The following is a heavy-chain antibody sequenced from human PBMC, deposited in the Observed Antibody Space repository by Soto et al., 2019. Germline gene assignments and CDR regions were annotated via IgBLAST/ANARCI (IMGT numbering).Heavy chain of an antibody. CDR3: ARQPGAYDSSAYYYVLDY. D-gene: IGHD3-22*01. J-gene: IGHJ4*02. CDR1: GGSISSSSDY. Sequence: SETLSLTCAVSGGSISSSSDYWGWIRQPPGKGLEWIGSIYNSGTTYYNPSLKSRVTISVDTSKNQFSLKLSSVTAADTAVYYCARQPGAYDSSAYYYVLDYWGQGTLVTVSS. CDR2: IYNSGTT. V-gene: IGHV4-39*01.